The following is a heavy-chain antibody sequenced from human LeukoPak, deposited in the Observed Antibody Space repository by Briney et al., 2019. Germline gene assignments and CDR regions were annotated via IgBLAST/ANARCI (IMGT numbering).Heavy chain of an antibody. J-gene: IGHJ6*03. CDR1: GGSFSGYS. D-gene: IGHD5-18*01. CDR3: ARGRRDTARAYYMDV. Sequence: PSETLSLPCAVYGGSFSGYSWSWIRKPPGKGLEWIGEINHSGSTNYNPSLKSRVTISVDTSKNQFSLKLSSVTAADTAVYYCARGRRDTARAYYMDVWGKGTTVTVSS. CDR2: INHSGST. V-gene: IGHV4-34*01.